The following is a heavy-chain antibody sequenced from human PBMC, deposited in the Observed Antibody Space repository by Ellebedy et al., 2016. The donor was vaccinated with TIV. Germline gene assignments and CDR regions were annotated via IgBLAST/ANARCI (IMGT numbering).Heavy chain of an antibody. J-gene: IGHJ4*02. Sequence: GGSLRLXXAASGFTFSRCGIHWVRQAPGKGLEWVAVISYDGSNKYYADSVKGRFTISRDNSKNTLYLQMNGLRPEDTALYYCASDYGDYEGQSNGEPFYFDYWGQGTLVTVSS. CDR2: ISYDGSNK. V-gene: IGHV3-30*03. CDR3: ASDYGDYEGQSNGEPFYFDY. CDR1: GFTFSRCG. D-gene: IGHD4-17*01.